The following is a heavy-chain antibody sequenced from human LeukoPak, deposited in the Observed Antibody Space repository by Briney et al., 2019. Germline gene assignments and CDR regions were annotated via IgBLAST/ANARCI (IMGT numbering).Heavy chain of an antibody. V-gene: IGHV3-9*01. D-gene: IGHD2-2*01. CDR3: ATTYCSSTSCPGNGFDP. CDR1: GFPFDDYA. J-gene: IGHJ5*02. CDR2: ISWNSGSI. Sequence: GGSLRLSCAASGFPFDDYAMHWVRQAPGKGLEWVSGISWNSGSIGYADSVKGRFTTSRDNAKNSLYLQMNSLRAEDTALYYCATTYCSSTSCPGNGFDPWGQGTLVTVSS.